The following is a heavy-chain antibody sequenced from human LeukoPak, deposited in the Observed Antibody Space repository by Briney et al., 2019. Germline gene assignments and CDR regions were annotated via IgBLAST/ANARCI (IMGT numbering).Heavy chain of an antibody. CDR1: GFSLGDYW. V-gene: IGHV3-7*01. J-gene: IGHJ6*04. D-gene: IGHD3-10*01. Sequence: GGSLRLSCAASGFSLGDYWMNWVRQAPGKGLEWVANIKQDGNEKYFVDSVRGRFTISRDNAKNSLFLQMNSLRAEDTAVYYCANLMFRGLGFAGYSGMAVGGKGPTVTVSS. CDR2: IKQDGNEK. CDR3: ANLMFRGLGFAGYSGMAV.